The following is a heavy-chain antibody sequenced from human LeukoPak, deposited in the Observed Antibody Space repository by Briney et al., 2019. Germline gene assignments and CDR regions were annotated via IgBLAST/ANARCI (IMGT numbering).Heavy chain of an antibody. V-gene: IGHV4-39*07. Sequence: PSETLSLTCTVSGGSISSSSYYWGWVRQPPGKGLEWIGSIYYSGSTNYNPSLKSRVTISVDTSKNQFSLKLSSVTAADTAVYYCARGKQKYCSGGSCYSLVVPDYYYYMDVWGKGTTVTVSS. CDR2: IYYSGST. CDR1: GGSISSSSYY. CDR3: ARGKQKYCSGGSCYSLVVPDYYYYMDV. J-gene: IGHJ6*03. D-gene: IGHD2-15*01.